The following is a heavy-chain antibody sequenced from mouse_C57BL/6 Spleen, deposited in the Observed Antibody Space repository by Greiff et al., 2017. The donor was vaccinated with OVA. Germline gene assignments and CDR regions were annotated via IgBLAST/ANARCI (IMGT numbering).Heavy chain of an antibody. CDR2: IYPGSGST. Sequence: QVQLKQPGAELVKPGASVKMSCKASGYTFTSYWITWVKQRPGQGLEWIGDIYPGSGSTNYNEKFKSKATLTVDTSSSTAYMQLSSLTSEDSAVYYCARGGYYGSSLYYAMDYWGQGTSVTVSS. CDR3: ARGGYYGSSLYYAMDY. J-gene: IGHJ4*01. CDR1: GYTFTSYW. V-gene: IGHV1-55*01. D-gene: IGHD1-1*01.